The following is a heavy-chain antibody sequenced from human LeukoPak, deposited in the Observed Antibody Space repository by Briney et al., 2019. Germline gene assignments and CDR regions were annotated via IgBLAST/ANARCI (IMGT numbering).Heavy chain of an antibody. V-gene: IGHV3-7*01. CDR2: IKQDGSEK. Sequence: GGSLRLSCAASGFTFSSYWMSWVRQAPGKGLEWVANIKQDGSEKYYVGSVKGRFTISRDNAKNSLYLQMNSLRAEDTAVYYCAREGLTIFGVVILDYWGQGTLVTVSS. J-gene: IGHJ4*02. CDR1: GFTFSSYW. D-gene: IGHD3-3*01. CDR3: AREGLTIFGVVILDY.